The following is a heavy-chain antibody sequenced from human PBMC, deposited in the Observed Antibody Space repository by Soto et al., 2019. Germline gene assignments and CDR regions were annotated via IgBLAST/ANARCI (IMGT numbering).Heavy chain of an antibody. Sequence: QVQLQESGPGLVKPSETLSLTCTVSGGSISSYYWSWIRQPPGKGLEWIGYIYYSGSTNYNPSLKSRVTISVDTSKNQFSLKLSSVTAADTAVYYCARGGGNYFGEGWFDPWGQGTLVTVSP. CDR1: GGSISSYY. V-gene: IGHV4-59*01. CDR3: ARGGGNYFGEGWFDP. D-gene: IGHD3-10*01. J-gene: IGHJ5*02. CDR2: IYYSGST.